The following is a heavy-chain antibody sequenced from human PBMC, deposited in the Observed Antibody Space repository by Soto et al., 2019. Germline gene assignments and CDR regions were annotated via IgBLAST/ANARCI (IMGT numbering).Heavy chain of an antibody. CDR3: VRDVVATIRGDHYFDY. Sequence: TSSVSEGYSRGVGDCCNWIITPPGKGLEWIGYIYYSGSTDYNPSLQSRVTISVDTSKNLVSLKLSSVTAADTAVYYCVRDVVATIRGDHYFDY. J-gene: IGHJ4*01. CDR1: EGYSRGVGDC. V-gene: IGHV4-30-4*01. D-gene: IGHD5-12*01. CDR2: IYYSGST.